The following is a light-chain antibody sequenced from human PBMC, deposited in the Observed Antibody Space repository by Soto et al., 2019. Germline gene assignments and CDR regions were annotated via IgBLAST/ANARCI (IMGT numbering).Light chain of an antibody. CDR3: QQYNNWIT. V-gene: IGKV3D-15*01. CDR2: GAS. J-gene: IGKJ5*01. Sequence: EIVLTQSPGTLSLSPGERATLSFRASQSVSSNLAWYQQKPGQAPRLLIYGASSRATGIPDRFGGSGSGTEFTLTISSLQSEDFAVYYCQQYNNWITFGQGTRLEIK. CDR1: QSVSSN.